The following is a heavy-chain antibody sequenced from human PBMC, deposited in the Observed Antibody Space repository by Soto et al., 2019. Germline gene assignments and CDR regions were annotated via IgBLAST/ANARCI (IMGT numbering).Heavy chain of an antibody. CDR1: GGAISIYY. Sequence: SETLPLTCTVSGGAISIYYWSWMRQPPGKGLEWIGYIYYSGSTNYNPSLKSRVTISVDTSKNQFSLKLSSVTAADTALYYCERGGNLWFGGICSYGTEVWRQGTRFTISS. D-gene: IGHD3-10*01. CDR2: IYYSGST. CDR3: ERGGNLWFGGICSYGTEV. V-gene: IGHV4-59*01. J-gene: IGHJ6*01.